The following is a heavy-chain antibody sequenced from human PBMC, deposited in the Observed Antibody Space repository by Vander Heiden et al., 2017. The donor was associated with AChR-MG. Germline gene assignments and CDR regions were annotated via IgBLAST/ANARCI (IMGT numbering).Heavy chain of an antibody. CDR1: GGSIGTYY. D-gene: IGHD1-26*01. Sequence: QVQLQESGPGLVNPSETLSLTCTVSGGSIGTYYWHWLRQPAGKGPEWIGRIYTSGSTTYNPSLYSRVTMSIDTSKNQFSLTRNSLTAADTAVYYCARDHGSGTYVFDYWGHGTLVTVSS. CDR3: ARDHGSGTYVFDY. J-gene: IGHJ4*01. V-gene: IGHV4-4*07. CDR2: IYTSGST.